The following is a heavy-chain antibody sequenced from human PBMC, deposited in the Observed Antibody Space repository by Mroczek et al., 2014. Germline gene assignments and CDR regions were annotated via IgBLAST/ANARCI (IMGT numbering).Heavy chain of an antibody. Sequence: QVQLQESGAGLLKPSETLSLTCAVYGGSFSGYYWSWIRQPPGKGLEWIGEINHSGSTNYNPSLKSRVTISVDTSKNQFSLKLSSVTAADTAVYYCARDDVDTAMVTARXDDAFDIVGPRDKWSPSL. CDR2: INHSGST. CDR1: GGSFSGYY. J-gene: IGHJ3*02. CDR3: ARDDVDTAMVTARXDDAFDI. D-gene: IGHD5-18*01. V-gene: IGHV4-34*01.